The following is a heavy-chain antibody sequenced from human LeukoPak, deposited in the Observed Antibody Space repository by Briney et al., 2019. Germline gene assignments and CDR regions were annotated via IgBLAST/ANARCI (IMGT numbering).Heavy chain of an antibody. CDR3: ARDPRGAVAGTRNGMDV. CDR1: GGTFSSYA. J-gene: IGHJ6*02. D-gene: IGHD6-19*01. V-gene: IGHV1-46*01. CDR2: INPSGGST. Sequence: GASVKVSCKASGGTFSSYAISWVRQAPGQGLEWMGIINPSGGSTSYAQKFQGRVTMTRDTSTSTVYMELSSLRSEDTAVYYCARDPRGAVAGTRNGMDVWGQGTTVTVSS.